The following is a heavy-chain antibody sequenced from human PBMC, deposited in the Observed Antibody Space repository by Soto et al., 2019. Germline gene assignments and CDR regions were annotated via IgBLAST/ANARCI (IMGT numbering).Heavy chain of an antibody. V-gene: IGHV4-31*03. CDR1: GGSISSGGYY. J-gene: IGHJ4*02. D-gene: IGHD2-2*01. CDR3: ARASIVVIPAAIYYFDY. CDR2: MFYSGST. Sequence: SETLSLTCTLSGGSISSGGYYWSWIRQHPGKGLEWIGYMFYSGSTYSNPSLKSRVTISVDTSKNQFSLKLSSVTAADTAVYYCARASIVVIPAAIYYFDYWGQGTLVTVSS.